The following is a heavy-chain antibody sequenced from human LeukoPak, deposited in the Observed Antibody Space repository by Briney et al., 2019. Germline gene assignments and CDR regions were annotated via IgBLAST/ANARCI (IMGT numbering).Heavy chain of an antibody. J-gene: IGHJ4*02. Sequence: QPGGSLRLSCAASGFTFSSYWMHWVRQAPGKGLEWVSKIGSVSTTPNYADSVKGRFIISRDNAENSLHLQMNSLRAEDTGVYYCARVKYSSSFTLRRDFFDSWGQGTLVIVSS. CDR1: GFTFSSYW. V-gene: IGHV3-48*01. CDR3: ARVKYSSSFTLRRDFFDS. D-gene: IGHD6-6*01. CDR2: IGSVSTTP.